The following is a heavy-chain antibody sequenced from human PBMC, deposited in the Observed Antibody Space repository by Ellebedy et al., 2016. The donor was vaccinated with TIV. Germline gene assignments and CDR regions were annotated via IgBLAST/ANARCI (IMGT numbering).Heavy chain of an antibody. CDR2: ITSAGDT. CDR1: GFTFSSHD. CDR3: ARATSGFDY. D-gene: IGHD5-24*01. Sequence: GESLKISCAASGFTFSSHDMHWVRQPTGKVLEWVSGITSAGDTYYLGSVTGRFIISRDSAKNSLYLQMNSLRAEDTAVYYCARATSGFDYWGQGALVTVSS. J-gene: IGHJ4*02. V-gene: IGHV3-13*01.